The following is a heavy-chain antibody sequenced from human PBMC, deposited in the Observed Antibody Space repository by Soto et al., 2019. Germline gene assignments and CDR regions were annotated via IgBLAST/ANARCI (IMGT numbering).Heavy chain of an antibody. CDR1: GFTFSSYG. Sequence: QVQLVESGGGVVQPGRSLRLSCAASGFTFSSYGMHWVRQAPGKGLEWVAVISYDGSNKYYADSVKGRFTISRDNSKNTLYLQMNSLRAEDTAVYYCAKDAGGGSYYYYCGMDVWGQGTTVTVSS. V-gene: IGHV3-30*18. CDR3: AKDAGGGSYYYYCGMDV. J-gene: IGHJ6*02. D-gene: IGHD1-26*01. CDR2: ISYDGSNK.